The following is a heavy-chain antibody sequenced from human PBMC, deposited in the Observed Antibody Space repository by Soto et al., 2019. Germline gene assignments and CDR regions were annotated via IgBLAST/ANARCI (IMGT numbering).Heavy chain of an antibody. CDR3: AKDHPWNYDSSGYYPLFDY. Sequence: PGGSLRLSCAASGFTFSSYAMSWVRQAPGKGLEWVSAISGSGGSTYYADSVKGRFTISRDNSKNTLYLQMNSLRAEDTAVYYCAKDHPWNYDSSGYYPLFDYWGQGTLVTVSA. J-gene: IGHJ4*02. CDR1: GFTFSSYA. V-gene: IGHV3-23*01. D-gene: IGHD3-22*01. CDR2: ISGSGGST.